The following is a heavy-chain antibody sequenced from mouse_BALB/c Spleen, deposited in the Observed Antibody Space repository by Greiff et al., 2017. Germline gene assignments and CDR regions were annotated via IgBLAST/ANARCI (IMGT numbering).Heavy chain of an antibody. J-gene: IGHJ4*01. CDR2: IYPGNVNT. V-gene: IGHV1S56*01. Sequence: LVESGPELVKPGASVRISCKASGYTFTSYYIHWVKQRPGQGLEWIGWIYPGNVNTKYNEKFKGKATLTADKSSSTAYMQLSSLTSEDSAVYFCARNYAMDYWGQGTSVTVSS. CDR3: ARNYAMDY. CDR1: GYTFTSYY.